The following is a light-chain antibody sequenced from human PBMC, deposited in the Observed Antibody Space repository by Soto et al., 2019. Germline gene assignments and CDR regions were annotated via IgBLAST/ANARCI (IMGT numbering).Light chain of an antibody. Sequence: DIKMTQSPSSLSASVGDRVTNACQASQDISNYLHWYQQKPGKAPKLLIYDASNLETGVPSRFSGSGSGTDFTFTISSLQPEDIATYYCQQYDNFPRAINFGQGRRL. V-gene: IGKV1-33*01. J-gene: IGKJ5*01. CDR2: DAS. CDR3: QQYDNFPRAIN. CDR1: QDISNY.